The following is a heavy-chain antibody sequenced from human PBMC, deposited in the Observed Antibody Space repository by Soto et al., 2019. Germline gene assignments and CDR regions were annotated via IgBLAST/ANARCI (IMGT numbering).Heavy chain of an antibody. CDR1: GYTTTEFG. J-gene: IGHJ5*01. CDR2: VSGNNGAS. D-gene: IGHD2-2*01. CDR3: VRDQKYFRVNGNWFDS. V-gene: IGHV1-18*04. Sequence: ASVKVSCKGSGYTTTEFGISWVRQTPGQGLEWMGWVSGNNGASNPAPKVQGRITMTLDTSTGVSYMALRSLRSDDTAIYYCVRDQKYFRVNGNWFDSWGQGTLVTVSS.